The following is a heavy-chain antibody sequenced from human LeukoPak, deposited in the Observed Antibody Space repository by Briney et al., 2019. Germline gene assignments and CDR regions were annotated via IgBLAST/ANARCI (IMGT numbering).Heavy chain of an antibody. Sequence: PSETLSLTCTVSGGSISSYYWTWIRQPPGKGLEWIGYIYYSGSTYYNPSLKSRVSISVDTSKNQFSLKLRSVTAADTAVYYCARDLTYYYGSGSHWFDPWGQGTLVTVSS. D-gene: IGHD3-10*01. V-gene: IGHV4-59*12. CDR1: GGSISSYY. CDR2: IYYSGST. CDR3: ARDLTYYYGSGSHWFDP. J-gene: IGHJ5*02.